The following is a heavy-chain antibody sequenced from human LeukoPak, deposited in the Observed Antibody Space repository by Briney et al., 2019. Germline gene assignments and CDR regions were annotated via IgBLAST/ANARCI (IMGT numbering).Heavy chain of an antibody. V-gene: IGHV3-7*01. CDR1: GFSFSVYW. Sequence: PGGSLRLSCAASGFSFSVYWMSWVRQAPGRGLEWVANLKPDGSEKNYGDSVKGRFTISRDNVKNSLFLQMNSLTAEDTAVYYCVRNWNLDSWGQGTLVTVSS. CDR3: VRNWNLDS. D-gene: IGHD1-1*01. J-gene: IGHJ4*02. CDR2: LKPDGSEK.